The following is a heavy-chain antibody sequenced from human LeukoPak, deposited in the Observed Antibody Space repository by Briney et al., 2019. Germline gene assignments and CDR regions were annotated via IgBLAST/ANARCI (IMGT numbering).Heavy chain of an antibody. J-gene: IGHJ3*02. CDR2: ISSSSSYI. CDR1: GFTFSSYS. V-gene: IGHV3-21*01. CDR3: ARAVDTAMPDAFDI. D-gene: IGHD5-18*01. Sequence: GGSLRLSCAASGFTFSSYSMTWVRQAPGKGLEWVSSISSSSSYIYYADSVKGRFTISRDNAKNSLYLQMNSLRAEDTAVYYCARAVDTAMPDAFDIWGQGTMVTVSS.